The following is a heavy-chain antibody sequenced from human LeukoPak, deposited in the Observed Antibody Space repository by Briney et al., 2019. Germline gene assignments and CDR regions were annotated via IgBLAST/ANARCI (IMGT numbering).Heavy chain of an antibody. CDR2: IYYSGSP. V-gene: IGHV4-39*07. CDR3: ARAGYLGVAATLDDSFDI. D-gene: IGHD2-15*01. CDR1: GGSISSSSYY. Sequence: SETLSLTCTVSGGSISSSSYYWGWIRQPPGKVLEWIGRIYYSGSPYYNPSLKSRVTISLDTSMNQFSLKLSSVTAADTAVYYCARAGYLGVAATLDDSFDIWGQGTMVTVSS. J-gene: IGHJ3*02.